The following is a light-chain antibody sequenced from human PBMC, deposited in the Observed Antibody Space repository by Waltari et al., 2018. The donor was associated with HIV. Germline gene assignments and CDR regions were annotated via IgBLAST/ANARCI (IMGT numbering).Light chain of an antibody. J-gene: IGLJ3*02. CDR3: VIYYGGSWA. V-gene: IGLV7-43*01. Sequence: QTVLTPEPSLTVSPGGTVTLTCPSSTGTVLSLNYPSWFQHKPGKAPRSLIYNTDNRHPWNPDRFSGSLPGGKAALTLSGVQPEDEADYYCVIYYGGSWAFGGGTRLTVL. CDR2: NTD. CDR1: TGTVLSLNY.